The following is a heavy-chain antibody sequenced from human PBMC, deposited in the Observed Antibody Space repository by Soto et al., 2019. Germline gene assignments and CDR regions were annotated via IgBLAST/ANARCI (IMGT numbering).Heavy chain of an antibody. V-gene: IGHV4-39*01. J-gene: IGHJ4*02. CDR2: VSYSGSP. D-gene: IGHD1-20*01. CDR1: GASVSSSHY. Sequence: QLQLQESGPGLGKSSETLSLTCSVSGASVSSSHYWGWIRQPPGKGLEWIGSVSYSGSPYYSPSFKSRITISVDTSNNQFSLRVRSVTATDTAVYFCARHYNTGAFFDYWGQGKLVTVSS. CDR3: ARHYNTGAFFDY.